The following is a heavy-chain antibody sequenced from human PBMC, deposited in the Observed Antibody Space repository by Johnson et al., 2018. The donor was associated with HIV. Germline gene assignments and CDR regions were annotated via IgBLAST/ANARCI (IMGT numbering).Heavy chain of an antibody. CDR2: IKQDGSEK. CDR3: GRGRAFDI. CDR1: GFTFSSYW. J-gene: IGHJ3*02. V-gene: IGHV3-7*02. Sequence: VQLVESGGGLVQPGGSLRLSCAASGFTFSSYWMSLVRQAPGKGLEWVANIKQDGSEKYYVDSVKGRSIISRDNAKNSLYLQMNSLRAEDTAVYYCGRGRAFDIWGQGTMVTVSS.